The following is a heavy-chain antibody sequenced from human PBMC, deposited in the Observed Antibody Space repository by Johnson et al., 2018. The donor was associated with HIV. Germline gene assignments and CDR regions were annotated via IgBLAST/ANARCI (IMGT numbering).Heavy chain of an antibody. CDR1: GFSSSRYA. CDR2: IGTTGDT. D-gene: IGHD3-3*01. CDR3: ARESGHAFDI. V-gene: IGHV3-13*01. J-gene: IGHJ3*02. Sequence: VQLVESGGGLVQPGGSLRLSCAASGFSSSRYAMHWIRQATGKGLEWVSGIGTTGDTYYPGSVKGRFTISRENAKNSLYLQMNSLRAGDTAVYYCARESGHAFDIWGQGTVVTVSS.